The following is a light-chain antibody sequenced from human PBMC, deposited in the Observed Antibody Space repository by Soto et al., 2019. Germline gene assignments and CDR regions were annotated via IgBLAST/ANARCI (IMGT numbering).Light chain of an antibody. CDR2: AAS. J-gene: IGKJ1*01. V-gene: IGKV1-39*01. CDR1: QSISNH. CDR3: QQSYSSPPT. Sequence: DHKMTKSPASRSASEEDRGLITCRASQSISNHLNWYQQKPGKAPKLLIFAASSLQSGVPSRFSGSRSGPDFTLTISSLQPEDFATYYCQQSYSSPPTFGQGTKVDIK.